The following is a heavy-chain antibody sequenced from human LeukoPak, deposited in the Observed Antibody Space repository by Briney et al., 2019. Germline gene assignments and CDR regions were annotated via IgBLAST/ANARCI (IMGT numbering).Heavy chain of an antibody. V-gene: IGHV3-23*01. J-gene: IGHJ4*02. D-gene: IGHD3-22*01. CDR2: VTGGGGTT. CDR1: GFTFTSYA. CDR3: AKDRSSIVVVTPFDY. Sequence: TGGSLRLSCAASGFTFTSYAMTWVRQAPGKGLEWVSGVTGGGGTTYYADSVKGRFTISRDNSKNTLYLQMNSLRAEDTAVYYCAKDRSSIVVVTPFDYWGQGTLVTVSS.